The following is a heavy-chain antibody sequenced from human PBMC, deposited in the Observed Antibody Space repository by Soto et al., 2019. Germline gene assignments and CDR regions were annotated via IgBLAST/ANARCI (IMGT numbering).Heavy chain of an antibody. J-gene: IGHJ4*02. V-gene: IGHV4-31*03. CDR3: ARDAPGVAPY. CDR1: GGSIINGDTY. Sequence: QVQLQESGPGLVKPSQTLSLTCTVSGGSIINGDTYWNWIRQHPEKGLEWMGYINYRGTTNYNPALKSRILISIDTSKNQFSLRLTSVTAADTAVYYCARDAPGVAPYWGQGTLVTVSS. CDR2: INYRGTT. D-gene: IGHD2-15*01.